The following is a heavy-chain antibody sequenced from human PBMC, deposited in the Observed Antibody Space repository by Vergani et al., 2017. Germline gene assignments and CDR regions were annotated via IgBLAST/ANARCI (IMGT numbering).Heavy chain of an antibody. CDR3: ARGDFWSGGWFDP. V-gene: IGHV4-31*03. CDR2: IYYSGST. D-gene: IGHD3-3*01. J-gene: IGHJ5*02. CDR1: GGSISSGGYY. Sequence: QVQLQESGPGLVKPSQTLSLTCTVSGGSISSGGYYWSWLRQHPGKGLEWIGYIYYSGSTYYNPSLKSRVTISVDTSKNQFSLKLSSVTAADTAVYYCARGDFWSGGWFDPWGQGTLVTVSS.